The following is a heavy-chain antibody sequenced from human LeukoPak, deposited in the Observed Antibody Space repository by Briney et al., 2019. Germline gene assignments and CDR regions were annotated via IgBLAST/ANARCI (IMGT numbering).Heavy chain of an antibody. CDR1: GFTFDDYA. D-gene: IGHD3-3*01. V-gene: IGHV3-9*01. J-gene: IGHJ4*01. CDR3: AKDFVRRGNDFWSSYYRGPHFFDY. Sequence: QSGRSLRLSCAASGFTFDDYAMRWVRQAPGKGLEWVSGISWNSGSIGYADSVKGRFTISRDNAKNSLYLQMNSLRAEDTALYYCAKDFVRRGNDFWSSYYRGPHFFDYWGQGTLVTVSS. CDR2: ISWNSGSI.